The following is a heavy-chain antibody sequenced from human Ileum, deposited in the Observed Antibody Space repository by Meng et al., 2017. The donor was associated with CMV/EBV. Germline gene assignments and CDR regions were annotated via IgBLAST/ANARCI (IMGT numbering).Heavy chain of an antibody. CDR2: VNNRGRT. V-gene: IGHV4-34*02. D-gene: IGHD5-24*01. CDR3: ASGRLQFTPSALQH. CDR1: GEPLNGFF. J-gene: IGHJ1*01. Sequence: QVQLKPGGAGLLKPSEPLSLTCAVSGEPLNGFFCSWIRQAPGRGLEWIGEVNNRGRTNYNPSLKSRLTISIDTSKRQLSLMVTSVTAADSAIYYCASGRLQFTPSALQHWGPGTLVTVSS.